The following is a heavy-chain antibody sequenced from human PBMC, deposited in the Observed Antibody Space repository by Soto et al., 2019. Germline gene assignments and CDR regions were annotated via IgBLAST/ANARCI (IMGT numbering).Heavy chain of an antibody. J-gene: IGHJ3*02. D-gene: IGHD1-26*01. Sequence: QTLSLTCAISGDSVSSNSAAWNWIRQSPSRGLEWLGRTYYRSKWYNDYAVSVKSRITINPDTSKNQFSLQLNSVTPEDTAVYYCARDQSDSGSYYVNAFDIWGQGTMVTVSS. CDR2: TYYRSKWYN. V-gene: IGHV6-1*01. CDR1: GDSVSSNSAA. CDR3: ARDQSDSGSYYVNAFDI.